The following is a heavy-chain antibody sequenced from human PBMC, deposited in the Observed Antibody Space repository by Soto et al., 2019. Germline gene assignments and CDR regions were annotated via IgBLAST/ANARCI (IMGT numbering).Heavy chain of an antibody. CDR2: IYYSGST. CDR3: ARFPDYGDPTDY. V-gene: IGHV4-61*01. Sequence: SETLSLTCTVSGGPVSSGSYYWSWIRQPPGKGLEWIGYIYYSGSTNYNPSLKSRVTISVDTSKNQFSLKLSSVTAADTAVYYCARFPDYGDPTDYWGQGTLVTVSP. J-gene: IGHJ4*02. CDR1: GGPVSSGSYY. D-gene: IGHD4-17*01.